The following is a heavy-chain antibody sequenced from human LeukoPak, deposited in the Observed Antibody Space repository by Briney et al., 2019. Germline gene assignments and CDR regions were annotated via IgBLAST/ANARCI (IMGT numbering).Heavy chain of an antibody. CDR2: ISSSGTSI. Sequence: PGGSLRLTCAASGFTFNSYAMSWVRQAPAKGLERDSYISSSGTSISYAVSVKGRLTISTDNTANYLYLLMISLVDEDVAVYYFARESEYYYYDATGYYPGYFHQWGQGTLVTVPS. V-gene: IGHV3-48*02. J-gene: IGHJ1*01. CDR1: GFTFNSYA. D-gene: IGHD3-22*01. CDR3: ARESEYYYYDATGYYPGYFHQ.